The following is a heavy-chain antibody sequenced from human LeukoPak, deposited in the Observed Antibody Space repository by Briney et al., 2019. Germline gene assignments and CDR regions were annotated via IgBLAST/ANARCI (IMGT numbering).Heavy chain of an antibody. V-gene: IGHV4-61*01. CDR1: GGSVSSGSYY. CDR2: IYYSGST. CDR3: ARVSVVRGVIRYYFDY. D-gene: IGHD3-10*01. Sequence: SETLSLTCTVSGGSVSSGSYYWSWIRQPPGKGLEWIGHIYYSGSTNYNPSLKSRVTISVDTSKNQFSLKLSSVTAADTAVYYCARVSVVRGVIRYYFDYWGQGTLVTVSS. J-gene: IGHJ4*02.